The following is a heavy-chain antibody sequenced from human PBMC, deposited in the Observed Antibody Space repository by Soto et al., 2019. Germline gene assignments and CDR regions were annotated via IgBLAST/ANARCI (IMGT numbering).Heavy chain of an antibody. V-gene: IGHV2-5*02. Sequence: QITLKESGPTLVKPTQTLTLTCTFSGFSLSTSGVGVGWIRQPPGKALEWLALIYWDDDKRYSPSLKSKLTITKDTSKNQVVLTMTNMDPVDTATYYCAHTHDSSGYYFQNFDYWGQGTLVTVSS. CDR1: GFSLSTSGVG. J-gene: IGHJ4*02. CDR3: AHTHDSSGYYFQNFDY. CDR2: IYWDDDK. D-gene: IGHD3-22*01.